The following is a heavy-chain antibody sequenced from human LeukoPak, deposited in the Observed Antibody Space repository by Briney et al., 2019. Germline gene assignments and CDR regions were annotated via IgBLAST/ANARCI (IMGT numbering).Heavy chain of an antibody. D-gene: IGHD6-13*01. Sequence: PGGSLRLSCAASGFTFSSYAMHWVRQAPGKGLEWVAVISYDGSNKYYADSVKGRFTISRDNSKNTLYLQMNSLRAEDTGEYYCARDRVIGIVATGSFDYWGQGTLVTVSS. V-gene: IGHV3-30*04. CDR2: ISYDGSNK. J-gene: IGHJ4*02. CDR3: ARDRVIGIVATGSFDY. CDR1: GFTFSSYA.